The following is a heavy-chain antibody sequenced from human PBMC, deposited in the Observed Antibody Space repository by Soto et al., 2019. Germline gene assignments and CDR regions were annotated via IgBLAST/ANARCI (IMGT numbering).Heavy chain of an antibody. J-gene: IGHJ4*02. D-gene: IGHD2-21*01. CDR3: TTGGDAWKTGL. CDR2: VHPSGNT. Sequence: QLQLQEAGPGLVKPSETLSLTCTVSGGSFSSSPGYYWGWMRQPPGKGLEWIGTVHPSGNTYYNPSFKSRVTISKDSPMNHLSLQLTSVTAADTAIYHCTTGGDAWKTGLWGQGTLVTAS. V-gene: IGHV4-39*02. CDR1: GGSFSSSPGYY.